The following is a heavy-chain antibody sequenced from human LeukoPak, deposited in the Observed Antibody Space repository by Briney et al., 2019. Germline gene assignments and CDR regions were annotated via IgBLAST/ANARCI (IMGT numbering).Heavy chain of an antibody. CDR2: IIPAFGIP. V-gene: IGHV1-69*02. Sequence: SVKVSCTASGGTLNSYTINWVRQAPGEGLEWMGTIIPAFGIPNYAQRFKDRVTITADKSTSTAYMELSSLRSEDTAVYYCAREFWGTMVRGAAMDVWGQGTTVTVSS. CDR1: GGTLNSYT. J-gene: IGHJ6*02. CDR3: AREFWGTMVRGAAMDV. D-gene: IGHD3-10*01.